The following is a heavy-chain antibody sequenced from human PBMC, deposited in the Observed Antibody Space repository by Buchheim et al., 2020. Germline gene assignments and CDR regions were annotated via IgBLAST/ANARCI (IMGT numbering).Heavy chain of an antibody. CDR3: ARSSIAATGSVWNFDL. D-gene: IGHD6-6*01. V-gene: IGHV4-30-4*01. J-gene: IGHJ2*01. CDR1: GGSIGSGDFY. CDR2: ISYTGSS. Sequence: QVQLQESGPGLVKPSQTLSLTCTVSGGSIGSGDFYWSWIRQTPGKGLEWIGYISYTGSSYYTPSLTSRVSISEDTSKHHVSLKLSSVTAADTAVFFCARSSIAATGSVWNFDLWGRGT.